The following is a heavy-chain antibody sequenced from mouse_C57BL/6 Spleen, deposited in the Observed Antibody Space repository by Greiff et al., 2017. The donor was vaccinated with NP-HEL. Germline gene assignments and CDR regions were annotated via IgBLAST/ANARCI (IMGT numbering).Heavy chain of an antibody. CDR3: ARSYYGHYDLYYYAMDY. Sequence: VKLQESGAELVKPGASVKISCKASGYAFSSYWMNWVKQRPGKGLEWIGQIYPGDGDTNYNGKFKGKATLTADKSSSTAYMQLSSLTSEDSAVYFCARSYYGHYDLYYYAMDYWGQGTSVTVSS. CDR2: IYPGDGDT. D-gene: IGHD2-1*01. J-gene: IGHJ4*01. V-gene: IGHV1-80*01. CDR1: GYAFSSYW.